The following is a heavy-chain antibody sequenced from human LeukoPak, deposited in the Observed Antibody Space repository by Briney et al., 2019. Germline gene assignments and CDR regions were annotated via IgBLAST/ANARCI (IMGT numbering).Heavy chain of an antibody. D-gene: IGHD5-18*01. V-gene: IGHV5-51*01. CDR1: GYSFPSYW. J-gene: IGHJ5*02. Sequence: GESLKISCKGSGYSFPSYWIGWVRQTPGKGLEWMGVIYPGDSRTRYNPSFEGQATISADKSINTAYLQWSSLKASDTAMYYCACREFYSPWPGPWGQGTLVTVSS. CDR3: ACREFYSPWPGP. CDR2: IYPGDSRT.